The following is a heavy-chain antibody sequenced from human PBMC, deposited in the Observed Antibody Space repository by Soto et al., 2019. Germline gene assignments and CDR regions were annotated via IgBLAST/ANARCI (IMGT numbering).Heavy chain of an antibody. CDR1: GFTFSSYA. CDR2: ISGSGGST. CDR3: ANYLYSDFWSGYPLMGFDI. J-gene: IGHJ3*02. V-gene: IGHV3-23*01. D-gene: IGHD3-3*01. Sequence: EVQLLESGGGLVQPGGSLRLSCAASGFTFSSYAMSWVRQAPGKGLEWVSAISGSGGSTYYADSVKGRFTISRDNSKNTLYLHMNSLRAEDTAVYYCANYLYSDFWSGYPLMGFDIWGQGTMVTVSS.